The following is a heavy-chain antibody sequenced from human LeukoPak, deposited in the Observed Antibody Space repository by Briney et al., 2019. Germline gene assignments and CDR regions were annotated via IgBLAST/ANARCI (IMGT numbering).Heavy chain of an antibody. CDR2: IYHSGST. CDR1: GYSISSGYY. V-gene: IGHV4-38-2*02. D-gene: IGHD3-3*01. Sequence: SEILSLTCTVSGYSISSGYYWGWIRPPPGKGLEWIGSIYHSGSTYYNPSLKSRVTISVDTSKNQFSLKLSSVTAADTAVYYCARVKGRITIFGGSDYWGQGTLVTVSS. CDR3: ARVKGRITIFGGSDY. J-gene: IGHJ4*02.